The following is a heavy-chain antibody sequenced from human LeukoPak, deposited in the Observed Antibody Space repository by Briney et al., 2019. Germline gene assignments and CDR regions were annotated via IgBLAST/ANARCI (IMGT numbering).Heavy chain of an antibody. J-gene: IGHJ4*02. CDR1: GYTFTSYD. D-gene: IGHD5-12*01. CDR2: MNPNSGNT. Sequence: ASVKVSCKASGYTFTSYDINWVRQATGQGLERMGWMNPNSGNTGYAQKFQGRVTITRNTSISTAYMELSSLRSEDTAVYYCARGYSGYDGGYYFDYWGQGTLVTASS. V-gene: IGHV1-8*03. CDR3: ARGYSGYDGGYYFDY.